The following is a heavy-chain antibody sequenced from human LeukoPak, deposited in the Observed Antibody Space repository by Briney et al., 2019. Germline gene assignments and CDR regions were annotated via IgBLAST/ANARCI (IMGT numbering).Heavy chain of an antibody. CDR2: INSDGSST. D-gene: IGHD4-17*01. V-gene: IGHV3-74*01. CDR3: GREAYDYGDYFPDY. Sequence: PGGSLRLSCAASGFTFSSYWMHWVRQAPGKGLVWVSRINSDGSSTSYADSVKGRFTISRDNAKNTLYLQMNSLRAEDTAVYYCGREAYDYGDYFPDYWGQGTLVTVSS. J-gene: IGHJ4*02. CDR1: GFTFSSYW.